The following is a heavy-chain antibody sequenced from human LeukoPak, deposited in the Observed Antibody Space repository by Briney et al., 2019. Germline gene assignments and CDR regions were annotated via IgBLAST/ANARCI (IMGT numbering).Heavy chain of an antibody. D-gene: IGHD3-22*01. CDR1: GFTFSSYW. CDR3: AREQTPYYDSSGYYPLPRFDY. CDR2: INSDGSST. V-gene: IGHV3-74*01. J-gene: IGHJ4*02. Sequence: GSLRLSCAASGFTFSSYWMHWVRQAPGKGLVWVSRINSDGSSTSYADSVKGRFTISRDNAKNTLYLQMNSLRAEDTAVYYCAREQTPYYDSSGYYPLPRFDYWGQGTLVTVSS.